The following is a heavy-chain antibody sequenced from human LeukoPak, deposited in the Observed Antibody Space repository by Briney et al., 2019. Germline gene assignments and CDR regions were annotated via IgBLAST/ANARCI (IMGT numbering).Heavy chain of an antibody. J-gene: IGHJ5*02. Sequence: SETLSLTCTVSGGSISRSYWSWIRQPPGKGLEWIGYIYDSGSTNYNPSLKSRVTISVDTSKNQFSLKLTSVTAADTAVYFCARGGYNGSGNDFRFDPWGQGTLVTVSS. CDR3: ARGGYNGSGNDFRFDP. D-gene: IGHD3-10*01. V-gene: IGHV4-59*01. CDR2: IYDSGST. CDR1: GGSISRSY.